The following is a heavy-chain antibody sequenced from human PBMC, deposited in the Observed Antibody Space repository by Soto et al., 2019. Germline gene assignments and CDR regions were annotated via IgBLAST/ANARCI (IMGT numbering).Heavy chain of an antibody. V-gene: IGHV1-69*13. CDR3: AGGGSVAGTVIGYYFDY. D-gene: IGHD6-19*01. Sequence: SVKVSCKASGGTFSSYAISWVRQAPGQGLEWMGGIIPIFGTANYAQKFQGRVTITADESTSTAYMELSSLRSEDTAVYYCAGGGSVAGTVIGYYFDYWGQGTLVTVSS. J-gene: IGHJ4*02. CDR2: IIPIFGTA. CDR1: GGTFSSYA.